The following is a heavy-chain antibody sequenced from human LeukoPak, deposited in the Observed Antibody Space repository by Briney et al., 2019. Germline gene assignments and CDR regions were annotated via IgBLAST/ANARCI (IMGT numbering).Heavy chain of an antibody. D-gene: IGHD2-15*01. J-gene: IGHJ3*02. CDR2: IYYSGST. Sequence: SETLSLTCAVSGGSIRSSIYYWGWIRQPPGKGLEWIGSIYYSGSTYYNPSLKSRVTISVDTSKNQFSLKLSSVTAADTAVYYCARHDEPSHCSGGSCYHYYDAFDIWGQGTMVTVSS. CDR3: ARHDEPSHCSGGSCYHYYDAFDI. V-gene: IGHV4-39*01. CDR1: GGSIRSSIYY.